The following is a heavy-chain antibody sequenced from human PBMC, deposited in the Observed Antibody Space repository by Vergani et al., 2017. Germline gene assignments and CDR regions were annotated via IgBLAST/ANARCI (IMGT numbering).Heavy chain of an antibody. Sequence: EVQLVQSGAEVKKPGESLKISCKGSGYSFTSYWIGWVRQMPGKGLEWMGSIYPGDSDTRYSPSFQGQVTISADKSISTAYLQWSSLKASDTAMYYCAIQQCSSTSCPGVPDYWGQGTLVTVSS. V-gene: IGHV5-51*01. CDR1: GYSFTSYW. D-gene: IGHD2-2*01. CDR2: IYPGDSDT. CDR3: AIQQCSSTSCPGVPDY. J-gene: IGHJ4*02.